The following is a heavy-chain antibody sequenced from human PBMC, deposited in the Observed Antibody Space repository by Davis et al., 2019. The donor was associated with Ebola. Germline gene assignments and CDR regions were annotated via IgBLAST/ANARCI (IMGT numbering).Heavy chain of an antibody. CDR3: VRGSDAYKTGY. J-gene: IGHJ4*02. CDR1: GASISSHY. D-gene: IGHD5-24*01. Sequence: MPGGSLRLSCTVSGASISSHYWSWIRQPPGKGLEWIGNILYSGSTNYNPSLKSRVTTSVDTSKNQFSLKVNSVSAADTAVYYCVRGSDAYKTGYWGQGTLVTVSS. V-gene: IGHV4-59*11. CDR2: ILYSGST.